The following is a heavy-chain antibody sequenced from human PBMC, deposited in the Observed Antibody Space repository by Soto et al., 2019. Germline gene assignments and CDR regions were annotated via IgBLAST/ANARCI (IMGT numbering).Heavy chain of an antibody. D-gene: IGHD6-25*01. Sequence: GGSLRLSCASSGFPFSSYIMHWVRQAPGKGLEWVAVISYDGSNKYYADSVKGRFTISRDNSKNTLYLQMNSLRAEDTAVYYCAGGSVFDYWGQGTLVTVSS. J-gene: IGHJ4*02. V-gene: IGHV3-30*03. CDR3: AGGSVFDY. CDR2: ISYDGSNK. CDR1: GFPFSSYI.